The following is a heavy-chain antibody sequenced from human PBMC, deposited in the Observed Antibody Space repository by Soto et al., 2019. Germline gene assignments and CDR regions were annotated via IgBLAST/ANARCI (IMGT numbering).Heavy chain of an antibody. J-gene: IGHJ5*02. CDR2: IYYSGST. CDR3: ARNGDCTRPGCIVGWFDP. Sequence: SETLSLTCTVSGGSISSGNYYWSWIRQPPGKGLEWIGFIYYSGSTSYNASLKSRVTISVDRSKNQFSLDLNSVTAADTAMYYCARNGDCTRPGCIVGWFDPWGPGTLVTVSS. D-gene: IGHD2-8*01. CDR1: GGSISSGNYY. V-gene: IGHV4-30-4*01.